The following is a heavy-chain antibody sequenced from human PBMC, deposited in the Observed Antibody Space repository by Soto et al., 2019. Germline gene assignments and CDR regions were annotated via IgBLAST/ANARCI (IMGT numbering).Heavy chain of an antibody. J-gene: IGHJ6*02. V-gene: IGHV3-23*01. Sequence: GGSLRLSCAASGFTFSSYAMSWVRQTPGKGLEWVSGVLGGGGSTFYADSVKGRFTISRDNAKNSLYLQMNSLRAEDTAVYYCARDLPTPYYDFWSGFRPHYYYGMDVWGQGTTVTVSS. CDR2: VLGGGGST. CDR1: GFTFSSYA. D-gene: IGHD3-3*01. CDR3: ARDLPTPYYDFWSGFRPHYYYGMDV.